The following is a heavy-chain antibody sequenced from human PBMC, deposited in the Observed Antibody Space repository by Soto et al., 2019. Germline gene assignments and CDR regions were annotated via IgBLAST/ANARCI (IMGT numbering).Heavy chain of an antibody. CDR2: IYSGGNT. J-gene: IGHJ4*02. V-gene: IGHV3-53*02. CDR3: ARHAWLEN. D-gene: IGHD3-9*01. Sequence: EVQLVETGGGLIYPGGSVRLSCAASGFSVSGDTMNWVRQAPGKGLEWISAIYSGGNTNDAGSVKGRFTISRDTSKNTLYLQMNSLRVEDTAVYYCARHAWLENWGQGTLVTVSS. CDR1: GFSVSGDT.